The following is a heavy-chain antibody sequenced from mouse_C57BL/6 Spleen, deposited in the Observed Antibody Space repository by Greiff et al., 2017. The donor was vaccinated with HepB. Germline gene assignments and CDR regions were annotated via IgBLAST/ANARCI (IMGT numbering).Heavy chain of an antibody. CDR2: IYPRDGST. Sequence: VQLQQSGPELVKPGASVKLSCKASGYTFTSYDINWVKQRPGQGLEWIGWIYPRDGSTKYNEKFKGKATLTVDTSSSTAYMELHSLTSEDSAVYFCESHAASTMMTSWYFDYWGQGTTLTVSS. V-gene: IGHV1-85*01. J-gene: IGHJ2*01. CDR3: ESHAASTMMTSWYFDY. CDR1: GYTFTSYD. D-gene: IGHD2-4*01.